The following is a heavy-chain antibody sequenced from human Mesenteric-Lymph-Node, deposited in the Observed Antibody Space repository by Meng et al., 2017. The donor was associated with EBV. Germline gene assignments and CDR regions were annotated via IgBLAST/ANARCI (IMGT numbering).Heavy chain of an antibody. D-gene: IGHD1-26*01. CDR3: ARSAGGDYFDY. J-gene: IGHJ4*02. CDR2: IYHSGTT. Sequence: LRAARSRLVAPSQTLPLTWAVSGCSSIMGVYSWRWIRQAPGKGLEWIGFIYHSGTTYLNPSLRSRVNLSVDTSKNQFSLNLRSVSAADTAIYYCARSAGGDYFDYWGQGTLVTVSS. V-gene: IGHV4-30-2*01. CDR1: GCSSIMGVYS.